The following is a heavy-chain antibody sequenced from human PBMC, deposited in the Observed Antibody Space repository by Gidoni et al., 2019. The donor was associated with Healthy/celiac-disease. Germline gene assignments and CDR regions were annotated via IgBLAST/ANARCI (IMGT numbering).Heavy chain of an antibody. D-gene: IGHD2-21*02. J-gene: IGHJ1*01. CDR2: INHSGST. CDR1: GGSFSGYY. CDR3: ARAAMRGVVVTAMQH. V-gene: IGHV4-34*01. Sequence: QVQLQQWGAGLLKPSETLSLTCAVYGGSFSGYYWSWIRQPPGKGLEWIGEINHSGSTNYNPSLKSRVTISVDTSKNQFSLKLSSVTAADTAVYYCARAAMRGVVVTAMQHWGQGTLVTVSS.